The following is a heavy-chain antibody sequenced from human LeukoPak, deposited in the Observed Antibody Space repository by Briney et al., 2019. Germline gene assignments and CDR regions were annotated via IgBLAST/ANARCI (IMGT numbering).Heavy chain of an antibody. CDR3: TRGRGPYTSGWYSGYCLDY. D-gene: IGHD6-19*01. CDR2: IRSNAYGGTT. Sequence: GGSLGPSRLASGFAFVDYIVNWGRQAPGTGLEWVGFIRSNAYGGTTEYAASVKGRFTISRDDSKSIADLQMNSLKTEDTAVYYCTRGRGPYTSGWYSGYCLDYWGQGTLVTVST. J-gene: IGHJ4*02. V-gene: IGHV3-49*04. CDR1: GFAFVDYI.